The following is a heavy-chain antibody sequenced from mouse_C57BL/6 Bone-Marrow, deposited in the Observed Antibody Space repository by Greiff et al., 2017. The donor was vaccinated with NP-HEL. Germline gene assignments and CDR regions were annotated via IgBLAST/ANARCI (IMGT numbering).Heavy chain of an antibody. CDR2: IDPANGNT. CDR3: ASITTDSLLFDY. V-gene: IGHV14-3*01. D-gene: IGHD1-1*01. CDR1: GFNIKNTY. J-gene: IGHJ2*01. Sequence: VHVKQSVAELVRPGASVKLSCTASGFNIKNTYMHWVKQRPEQGLEWIGRIDPANGNTKYAPKFQGKATITADTSSNTAYLQLSSLTSEDTAIYYCASITTDSLLFDYWGQGTTLTVSS.